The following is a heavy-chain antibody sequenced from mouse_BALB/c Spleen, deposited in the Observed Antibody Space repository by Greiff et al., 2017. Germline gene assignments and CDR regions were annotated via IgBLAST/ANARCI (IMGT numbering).Heavy chain of an antibody. CDR1: GYTFTDYA. D-gene: IGHD2-14*01. CDR2: ISTYYGDA. CDR3: AREDRYDRAMDY. V-gene: IGHV1S137*01. Sequence: VQLQQSGAELVRPGVSVKISCKGSGYTFTDYAMHWVKQSHAKSLEWIGVISTYYGDASYNQKFKGKATMTVDKSSSTAYMELARLTSEDSAIYYCAREDRYDRAMDYWGQGTSVTVSS. J-gene: IGHJ4*01.